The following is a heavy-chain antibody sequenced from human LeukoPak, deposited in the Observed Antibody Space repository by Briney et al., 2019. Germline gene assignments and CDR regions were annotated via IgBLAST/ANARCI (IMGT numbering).Heavy chain of an antibody. CDR2: INHSGDT. D-gene: IGHD2-8*01. CDR1: TGSFSGYY. V-gene: IGHV4-34*01. Sequence: SETLSLTCAVYTGSFSGYYWTWIRQPPGEGLEWIGEINHSGDTNYNPSLKSRVTISKDPSKNQFSLKVTSVTAADTAVYYCARGPRPPCGVLPWYFDLWGRGNLVVVSS. CDR3: ARGPRPPCGVLPWYFDL. J-gene: IGHJ2*01.